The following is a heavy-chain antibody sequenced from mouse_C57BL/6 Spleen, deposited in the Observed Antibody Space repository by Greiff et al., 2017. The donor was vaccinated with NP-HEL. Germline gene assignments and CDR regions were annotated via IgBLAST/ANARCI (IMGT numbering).Heavy chain of an antibody. J-gene: IGHJ4*01. CDR1: GYTFTSYW. V-gene: IGHV1-50*01. CDR3: ATLLRYYAMDY. CDR2: IDPSDSYT. D-gene: IGHD1-2*01. Sequence: QVQLQQPGAELVKPGASVKLSCKASGYTFTSYWMQWVKQRPGQGLEWIGEIDPSDSYTNYNQKFKGKATLTVDTSSSTAYMQLSSLTSEDSAVYYCATLLRYYAMDYWGQGTSVTVSS.